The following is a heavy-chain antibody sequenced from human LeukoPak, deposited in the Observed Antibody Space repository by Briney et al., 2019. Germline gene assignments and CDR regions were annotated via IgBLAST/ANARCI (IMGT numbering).Heavy chain of an antibody. CDR3: ARGSEYDYVWGSYRSPLDY. CDR1: GGSFSGYY. V-gene: IGHV4-34*01. Sequence: SETLSLTCAVYGGSFSGYYWSWIRQPPGKGLEWIEEINHSGSTNYNPSLKSRVTISVDTSKNQFSLKLSSVTAADTAVYYCARGSEYDYVWGSYRSPLDYWGQGTLVTVSS. CDR2: INHSGST. D-gene: IGHD3-16*02. J-gene: IGHJ4*02.